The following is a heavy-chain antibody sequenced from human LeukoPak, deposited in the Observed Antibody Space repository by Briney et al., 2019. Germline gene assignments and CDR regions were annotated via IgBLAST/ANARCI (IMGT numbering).Heavy chain of an antibody. CDR3: AKSGGYTYYYDSSGYLYWFDP. Sequence: GGSLRLSCAASGFTFSTCAMSWVRQAPGKGLEWVSTISGGGRSTDYADSVKGRFTISRNNSKNTLYLQMNSLRAEDTAVYYCAKSGGYTYYYDSSGYLYWFDPWGQGTLVTVSS. CDR1: GFTFSTCA. V-gene: IGHV3-23*01. J-gene: IGHJ5*02. D-gene: IGHD3-22*01. CDR2: ISGGGRST.